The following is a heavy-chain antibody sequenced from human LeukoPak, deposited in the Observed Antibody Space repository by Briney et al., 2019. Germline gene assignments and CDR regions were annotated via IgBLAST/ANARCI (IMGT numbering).Heavy chain of an antibody. D-gene: IGHD6-13*01. V-gene: IGHV1-8*01. Sequence: ASVKVSCEASGYTFTSYDINWVRQATGQGLEWMGWMNPNSGNTGYAQKFQGRVTMTRNTSISTAYMELSSLRSEDTAVYYCARGRAMAAAVNWFDPWGQGTLVTVSS. CDR2: MNPNSGNT. J-gene: IGHJ5*02. CDR3: ARGRAMAAAVNWFDP. CDR1: GYTFTSYD.